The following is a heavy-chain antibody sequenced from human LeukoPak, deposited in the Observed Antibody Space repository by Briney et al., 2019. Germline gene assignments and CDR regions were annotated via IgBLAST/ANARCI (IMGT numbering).Heavy chain of an antibody. CDR1: GDSISNYY. CDR2: IYTSGGT. V-gene: IGHV4-4*07. Sequence: KPSETLSLTCTVSGDSISNYYWSWIRQPAGKGLEWIGRIYTSGGTNYNPSLKSRVTMSVDTSKNQFSLKLTSVTAADTAVYYCARVLRDGYNSWYFDYWGQGTLVTVSS. D-gene: IGHD5-24*01. CDR3: ARVLRDGYNSWYFDY. J-gene: IGHJ4*02.